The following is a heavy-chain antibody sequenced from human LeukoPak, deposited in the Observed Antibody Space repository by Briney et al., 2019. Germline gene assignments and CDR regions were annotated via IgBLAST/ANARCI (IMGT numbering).Heavy chain of an antibody. J-gene: IGHJ4*02. D-gene: IGHD4-23*01. CDR1: GGSISSSSYY. Sequence: TASETLSLTCTVSGGSISSSSYYWGWIRQPPGKGLEWIGSIYYSGSTYYNPSLKSRVTISVDTSKNQFSLKLSSVTAADTAVYYCARQKDDYGGNADYWGQGTLVTVSS. CDR2: IYYSGST. V-gene: IGHV4-39*01. CDR3: ARQKDDYGGNADY.